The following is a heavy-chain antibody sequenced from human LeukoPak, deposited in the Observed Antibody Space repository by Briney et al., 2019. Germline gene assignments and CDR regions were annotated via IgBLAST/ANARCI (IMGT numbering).Heavy chain of an antibody. J-gene: IGHJ6*04. D-gene: IGHD3-3*01. CDR3: AREYYDFWSGPXAVPAAGDV. CDR2: INSDGSST. CDR1: GFTFSSYW. Sequence: GGSLRLSCAASGFTFSSYWMHWVRQAPGKGLVWVSRINSDGSSTSYADSVKGRFTISRDNAKNTLYLQMNSLRAEDTAVYYCAREYYDFWSGPXAVPAAGDVWGKGTTVTVXS. V-gene: IGHV3-74*01.